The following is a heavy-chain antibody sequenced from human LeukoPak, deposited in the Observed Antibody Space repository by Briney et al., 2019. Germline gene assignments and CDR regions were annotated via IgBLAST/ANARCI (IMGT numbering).Heavy chain of an antibody. Sequence: GGSLRLSCAASGFTVSCNYMSWVRQAPGKWLEWVSVIYSGGSTYYADSVKGRFTISRDNSKNTLYLQMNSLRAEDTAVYYCATHPGDTIYGFDYWRQGTLVTVSS. CDR3: ATHPGDTIYGFDY. CDR2: IYSGGST. CDR1: GFTVSCNY. J-gene: IGHJ4*02. V-gene: IGHV3-66*04. D-gene: IGHD3-10*01.